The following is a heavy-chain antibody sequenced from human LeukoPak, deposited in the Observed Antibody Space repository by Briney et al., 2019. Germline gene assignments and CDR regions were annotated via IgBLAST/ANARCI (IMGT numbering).Heavy chain of an antibody. Sequence: PGGSLRLSCAASGFTVNSNYMSWVRQAPGRGLEWVSVIYSGGNTYYADSVKDRFTISRDNSKNTLYLQMNSLRAEDTAVYYCARDLSSSWYNFMDYWGQGTLVTVSS. J-gene: IGHJ4*02. V-gene: IGHV3-66*02. CDR2: IYSGGNT. D-gene: IGHD6-13*01. CDR1: GFTVNSNY. CDR3: ARDLSSSWYNFMDY.